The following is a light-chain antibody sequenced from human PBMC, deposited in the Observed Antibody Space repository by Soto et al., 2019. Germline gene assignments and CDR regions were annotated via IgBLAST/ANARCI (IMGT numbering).Light chain of an antibody. Sequence: QSALTQPASVSGSPGQSITISCTGTSSDVGGYNYVSWYQQHPGKAPKLMIYDVSNRPSGVSNRFSGSKSGNTASLTISGLQPEDEDDYYCSSYTSSRTRVFGGGTKLTVL. CDR2: DVS. CDR3: SSYTSSRTRV. J-gene: IGLJ2*01. CDR1: SSDVGGYNY. V-gene: IGLV2-14*03.